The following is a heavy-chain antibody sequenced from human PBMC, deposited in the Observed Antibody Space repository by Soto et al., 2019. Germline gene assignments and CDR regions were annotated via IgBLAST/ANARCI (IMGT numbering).Heavy chain of an antibody. CDR2: ISWDGGST. J-gene: IGHJ6*02. CDR3: AKDIGGYCSGGSCSAGYYGMDV. V-gene: IGHV3-43*01. CDR1: GFTFDDYT. D-gene: IGHD2-15*01. Sequence: EVQLVESGGVVVQPGGSLRLSCAASGFTFDDYTMHWVRQAPGKGLEWVSLISWDGGSTYYADSVKGRFTISRDNSKNSLYLQMNSLRTEDSALYYCAKDIGGYCSGGSCSAGYYGMDVWGRGTTVTVSS.